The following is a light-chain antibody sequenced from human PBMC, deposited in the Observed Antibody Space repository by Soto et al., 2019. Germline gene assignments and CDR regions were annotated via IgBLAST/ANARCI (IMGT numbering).Light chain of an antibody. J-gene: IGKJ2*01. CDR1: QSISTY. Sequence: DIQMTQSPSSLSASVGDKVTITCRASQSISTYLKWYQQKPGKAPKLLIFAAYSLQSVVPSRFSGSGSGTDFTLTISGLQPEDFSTYFCQQSYSISPYTFGQGTKLGIK. V-gene: IGKV1-39*01. CDR2: AAY. CDR3: QQSYSISPYT.